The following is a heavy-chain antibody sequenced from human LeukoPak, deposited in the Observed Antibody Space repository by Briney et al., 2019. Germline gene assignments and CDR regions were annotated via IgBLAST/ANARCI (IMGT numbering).Heavy chain of an antibody. CDR1: GGSISSYY. CDR2: IYYSGST. J-gene: IGHJ3*02. CDR3: ARGRRDGYNMDAFDI. Sequence: PSETLSLTCTVSGGSISSYYWGWIRQPPGKGLEWIGSIYYSGSTYYNPSLKSRVTISVDTSKNQFSLKLSSVTAADTAVYYCARGRRDGYNMDAFDIWGQGTMVTVSS. V-gene: IGHV4-39*07. D-gene: IGHD5-24*01.